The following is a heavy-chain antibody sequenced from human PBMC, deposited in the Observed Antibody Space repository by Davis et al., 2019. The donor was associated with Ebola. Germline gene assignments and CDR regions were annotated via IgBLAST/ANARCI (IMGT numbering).Heavy chain of an antibody. J-gene: IGHJ4*02. CDR3: ARVNSDYDGGVDY. Sequence: GGSLRLSCAASGFTFGNYVMSWVRQVPGKGLEWVSGISASGGTTYDAASVKGRFTISRDNAKNSLYLQMNSLRAEDTAVYYCARVNSDYDGGVDYWGQGTLVTVSS. D-gene: IGHD3-22*01. V-gene: IGHV3-23*01. CDR1: GFTFGNYV. CDR2: ISASGGTT.